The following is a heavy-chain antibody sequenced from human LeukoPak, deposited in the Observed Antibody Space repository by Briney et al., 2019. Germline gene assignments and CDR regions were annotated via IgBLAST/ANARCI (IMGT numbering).Heavy chain of an antibody. CDR1: GGSISSGSYY. V-gene: IGHV4-61*02. Sequence: SETLSLTCTVSGGSISSGSYYWSWIRQPAGKGLEWIGRIYTSGSTNYNPSLKSRVTISVDTSKNQFSLKLNSVTAADTAVYYCARDGYGPHSGSSGWFDPWGQGTLVTVSS. D-gene: IGHD1-26*01. J-gene: IGHJ5*02. CDR3: ARDGYGPHSGSSGWFDP. CDR2: IYTSGST.